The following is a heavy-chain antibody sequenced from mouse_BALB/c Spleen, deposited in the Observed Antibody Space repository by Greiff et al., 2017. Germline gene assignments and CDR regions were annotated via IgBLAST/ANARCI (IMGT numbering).Heavy chain of an antibody. J-gene: IGHJ4*01. Sequence: QVQLQQSGAELMKPGASVKISCKATGYTFSSYWIEWVKQRPGHGLEWIGEILPGSGSTNYNEKFKGKATFTADTSSNTAYMQLSSLTSEDSAVYYCARLLPNYYAMDYWGQGTSDTVSS. D-gene: IGHD5-5*01. V-gene: IGHV1-9*01. CDR3: ARLLPNYYAMDY. CDR1: GYTFSSYW. CDR2: ILPGSGST.